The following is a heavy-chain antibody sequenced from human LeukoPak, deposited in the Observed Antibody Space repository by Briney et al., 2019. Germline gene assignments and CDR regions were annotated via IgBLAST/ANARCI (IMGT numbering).Heavy chain of an antibody. J-gene: IGHJ3*02. Sequence: PSETLSLTCTVSGGSISSYYWSWIRQPPGKGLEWMGYIYYSGSTNYNPSLKSRVTISVDTSKNQFSLKLSSVTAADTAVYYCARHRTSWGDAFDIWGQGTMVTVSS. CDR3: ARHRTSWGDAFDI. D-gene: IGHD2-8*01. CDR1: GGSISSYY. V-gene: IGHV4-59*08. CDR2: IYYSGST.